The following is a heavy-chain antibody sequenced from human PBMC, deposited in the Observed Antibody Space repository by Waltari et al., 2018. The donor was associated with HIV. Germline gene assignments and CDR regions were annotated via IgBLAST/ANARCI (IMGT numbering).Heavy chain of an antibody. Sequence: EVQLLESGGDLVKPGGSLRLSCAASGFSFSLYAMSWVRRAPGKRLEWVSTISNSGSSSYYADSVKGQFTISRDNSKRTLYLHMNSLRDEHTGIYYCAKASYSGPSLAVLHVDYWGLGTLVTVSS. CDR2: ISNSGSSS. V-gene: IGHV3-23*01. CDR3: AKASYSGPSLAVLHVDY. CDR1: GFSFSLYA. J-gene: IGHJ4*02. D-gene: IGHD6-6*01.